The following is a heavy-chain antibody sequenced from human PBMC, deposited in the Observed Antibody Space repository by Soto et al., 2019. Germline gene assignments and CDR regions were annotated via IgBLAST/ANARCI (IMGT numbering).Heavy chain of an antibody. D-gene: IGHD3-22*01. CDR3: ARGVEPITLVVTAFDV. CDR1: GGSINSGNYY. CDR2: ISSSGNP. Sequence: NPSETLSLTCTVSGGSINSGNYYWSWIRQHPGKGLEWIGYISSSGNPFYKPSLKSRLTISLDPSENQFSLKLGSVTDADTALYYCARGVEPITLVVTAFDVWGQGTRVTVSS. J-gene: IGHJ3*01. V-gene: IGHV4-31*03.